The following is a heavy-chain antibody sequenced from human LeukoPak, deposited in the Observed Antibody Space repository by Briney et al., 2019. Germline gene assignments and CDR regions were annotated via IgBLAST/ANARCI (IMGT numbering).Heavy chain of an antibody. Sequence: GGSLRLSCAASGFIFSTYSINWVRQAPGKGLEWVSRISSSSSSIYYADSVKGRFSISRDNAKNSLYLQMNSLRDEDTAVYYCARSGYGSRWYFFDHWGQGTLVTVSS. J-gene: IGHJ4*02. CDR2: ISSSSSSI. CDR1: GFIFSTYS. V-gene: IGHV3-48*02. CDR3: ARSGYGSRWYFFDH. D-gene: IGHD6-13*01.